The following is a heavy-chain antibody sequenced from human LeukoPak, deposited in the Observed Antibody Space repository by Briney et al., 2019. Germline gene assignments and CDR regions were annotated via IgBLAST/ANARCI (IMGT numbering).Heavy chain of an antibody. Sequence: PSETLSLTCTVSGGSINSDGFYWGWIRQPPGKGLEWIANVYYTGSTYYNPSLKSRVTISVDTSKNQFSLKLSSVTAADTAVYYCASSSVLRYFDWLPMPFDYWGQGTLVTVSS. CDR3: ASSSVLRYFDWLPMPFDY. CDR1: GGSINSDGFY. CDR2: VYYTGST. J-gene: IGHJ4*02. V-gene: IGHV4-39*07. D-gene: IGHD3-9*01.